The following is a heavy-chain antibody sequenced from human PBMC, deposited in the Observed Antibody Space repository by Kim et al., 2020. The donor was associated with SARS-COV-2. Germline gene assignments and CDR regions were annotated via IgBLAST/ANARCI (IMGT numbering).Heavy chain of an antibody. CDR1: GGSISSGDYY. CDR2: IYYSGST. J-gene: IGHJ4*02. CDR3: AREGRHTARGPDY. D-gene: IGHD5-18*01. V-gene: IGHV4-30-4*01. Sequence: SETLSLTCTVSGGSISSGDYYWSWIRQPPGKGLEWIGYIYYSGSTYYNPSLKSRVTISVDTSKNQFSLKLSSVTAADTAVYYCAREGRHTARGPDYWGQGTLVTVSS.